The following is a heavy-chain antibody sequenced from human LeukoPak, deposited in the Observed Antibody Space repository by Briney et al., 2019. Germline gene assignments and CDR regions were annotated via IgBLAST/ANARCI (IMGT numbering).Heavy chain of an antibody. CDR3: ATDLDWAFDY. V-gene: IGHV3-7*01. Sequence: GGSLRLSCAASGFTFSNYWMSWVRQAPGKGLEWVANIKQDGSEKCYVDSVKGRFTISRDNAKNSLYLQMNSLRDEDTAVYYCATDLDWAFDYWGQGTLVTVSS. D-gene: IGHD3-9*01. CDR2: IKQDGSEK. J-gene: IGHJ4*02. CDR1: GFTFSNYW.